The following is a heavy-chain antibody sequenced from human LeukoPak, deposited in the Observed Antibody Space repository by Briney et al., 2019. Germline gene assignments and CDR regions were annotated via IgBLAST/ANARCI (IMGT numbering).Heavy chain of an antibody. CDR2: IYYSGST. J-gene: IGHJ4*02. CDR1: GGSISSSSYY. D-gene: IGHD1-1*01. V-gene: IGHV4-39*07. CDR3: ARAKLERRRWDKVYYFDY. Sequence: SETLSLTCTVSGGSISSSSYYWGWIRQPPGKGLEWIGSIYYSGSTYYNPSLKSRVTISVDTSKNQFSLKLSSVTAADTAVYYCARAKLERRRWDKVYYFDYWGQGTLVTVSS.